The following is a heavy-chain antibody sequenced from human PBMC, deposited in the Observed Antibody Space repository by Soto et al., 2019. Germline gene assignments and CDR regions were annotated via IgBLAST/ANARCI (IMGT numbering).Heavy chain of an antibody. CDR1: GGSISSGGYY. V-gene: IGHV4-31*03. CDR3: ARGSWDFERWFDP. D-gene: IGHD1-26*01. J-gene: IGHJ5*02. Sequence: QVQLQESGPGLVKPSQTLSLTCTVSGGSISSGGYYWSWIRQHPGKGLEWIGYIYYSGSTYYNPSLRSRVTISVDTSKNQFSLELSSVNAADTAVYYCARGSWDFERWFDPWGQGTLVTVSS. CDR2: IYYSGST.